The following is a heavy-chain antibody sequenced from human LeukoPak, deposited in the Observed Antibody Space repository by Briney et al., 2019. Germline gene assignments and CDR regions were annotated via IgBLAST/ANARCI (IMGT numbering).Heavy chain of an antibody. CDR2: IWYDGSNK. V-gene: IGHV3-33*01. CDR1: GFTFSSYG. CDR3: ARGTTGRTGGVDC. D-gene: IGHD1-1*01. J-gene: IGHJ4*02. Sequence: PGRSLRLSCAASGFTFSSYGMHWVRQAPGKGLEWVAVIWYDGSNKYYGDSVKGRFTISRDNSKNTLYLQMNSLRAEDTAVYYCARGTTGRTGGVDCWGRGTLVSVSS.